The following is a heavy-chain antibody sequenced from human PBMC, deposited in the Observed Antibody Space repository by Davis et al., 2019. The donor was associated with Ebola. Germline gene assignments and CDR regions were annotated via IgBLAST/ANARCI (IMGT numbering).Heavy chain of an antibody. CDR1: GFTFSTYS. D-gene: IGHD2-15*01. CDR2: ISSDSDYI. CDR3: ARGEDLLWYFDY. Sequence: GESLKISCAASGFTFSTYSMSWVRQAPGKGLEWVSSISSDSDYIYYADSAKGRFTISRDNAKNSLYLQMNSLRAEDTAVYYCARGEDLLWYFDYWGQGTLVTVSS. J-gene: IGHJ4*02. V-gene: IGHV3-21*01.